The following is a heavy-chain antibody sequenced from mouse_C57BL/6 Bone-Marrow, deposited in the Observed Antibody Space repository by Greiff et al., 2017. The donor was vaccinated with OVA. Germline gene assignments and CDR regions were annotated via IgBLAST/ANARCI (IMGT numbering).Heavy chain of an antibody. CDR2: INSDGGST. CDR1: EYEFPSHD. V-gene: IGHV5-2*01. CDR3: ARHYYYGSSPYWYFDV. Sequence: EVKVVESGGGLVQPGESLKLSCESNEYEFPSHDMSWVRKTPEKRLELVAAINSDGGSTYYPDTMERRFIISRDNTKKTLYLQMSSLRSEDTALYYCARHYYYGSSPYWYFDVWGTGTTVTVSS. D-gene: IGHD1-1*01. J-gene: IGHJ1*03.